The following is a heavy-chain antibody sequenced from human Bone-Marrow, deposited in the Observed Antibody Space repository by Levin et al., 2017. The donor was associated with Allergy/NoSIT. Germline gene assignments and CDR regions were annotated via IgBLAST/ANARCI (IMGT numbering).Heavy chain of an antibody. D-gene: IGHD3-10*01. CDR1: GFTFSSHA. CDR2: ISGSGGST. J-gene: IGHJ4*02. V-gene: IGHV3-23*01. Sequence: GGSLRLSCAASGFTFSSHALTWVRQAPGKGLEWVSAISGSGGSTFYADSVKGRFTISRDSSKNTLYLQMNSLRAEDTAVYYCASRGLYYFDYWGQGTLVTVSS. CDR3: ASRGLYYFDY.